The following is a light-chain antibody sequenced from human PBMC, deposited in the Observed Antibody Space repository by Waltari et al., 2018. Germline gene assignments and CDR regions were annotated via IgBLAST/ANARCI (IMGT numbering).Light chain of an antibody. CDR1: SSYVGGYKY. J-gene: IGLJ1*01. CDR3: SSYTSSSTYV. CDR2: DVS. Sequence: QSALTQPASVSGSPGQSITLSCTGTSSYVGGYKYVSWYQQHPGTAPKLMLYDVSKRPSGGPNRFSGSKSGNTASLTISGLQAEDEAYYFCSSYTSSSTYVFGTGTKVTVL. V-gene: IGLV2-14*01.